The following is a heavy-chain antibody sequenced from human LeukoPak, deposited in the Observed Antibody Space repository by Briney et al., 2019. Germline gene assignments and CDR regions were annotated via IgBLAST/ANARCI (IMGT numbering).Heavy chain of an antibody. CDR1: GGSISSYY. V-gene: IGHV4-59*01. CDR2: IYYSGST. CDR3: ARGAEYSSSWYCLDP. D-gene: IGHD6-13*01. J-gene: IGHJ5*02. Sequence: SETLSLTCTVSGGSISSYYWRWLRQPPGKGLEWIGYIYYSGSTNYNPSLKSRVTISVDTSKNQFSLKLSSVTAADTAVYYCARGAEYSSSWYCLDPWGQGTLVTVSS.